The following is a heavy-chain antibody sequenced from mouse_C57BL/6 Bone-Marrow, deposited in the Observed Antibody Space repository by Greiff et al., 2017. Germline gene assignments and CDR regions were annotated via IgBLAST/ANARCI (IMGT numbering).Heavy chain of an antibody. CDR3: ARKIYYGNPFDY. V-gene: IGHV1-59*01. J-gene: IGHJ2*01. Sequence: QVQLQQPGAELVRPGTSVKLSCTASGYTFTSYWMHWVKQRPGQGLEWIGVIDPSDSYTNYNQKFKGKATLTVDTTSSTAYLQLSSLTSEDSAVYYCARKIYYGNPFDYWGQGTTLTVSS. CDR2: IDPSDSYT. CDR1: GYTFTSYW. D-gene: IGHD2-1*01.